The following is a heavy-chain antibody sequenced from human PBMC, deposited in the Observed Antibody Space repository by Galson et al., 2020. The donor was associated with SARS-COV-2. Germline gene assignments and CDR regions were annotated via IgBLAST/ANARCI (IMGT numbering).Heavy chain of an antibody. Sequence: GESLKISCAASGFTFSSYWMHWVRQAPGKGLVWVSRINSDGNNTSYADSVKGRFTISRDNAKNTLYLQMDSLRAEDTAVYYCTATRAYWGQGTLVTVSS. CDR2: INSDGNNT. V-gene: IGHV3-74*01. J-gene: IGHJ4*02. D-gene: IGHD1-26*01. CDR3: TATRAY. CDR1: GFTFSSYW.